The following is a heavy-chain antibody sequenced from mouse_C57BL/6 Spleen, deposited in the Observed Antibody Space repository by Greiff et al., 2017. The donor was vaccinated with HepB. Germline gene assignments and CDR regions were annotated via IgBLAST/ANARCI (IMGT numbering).Heavy chain of an antibody. CDR2: INPNNGGT. V-gene: IGHV1-26*01. D-gene: IGHD2-1*01. CDR3: TRWSIYYGNYGFAY. Sequence: EVQLQQSGPELVKPGASVKISCKASGYTFTDYYMNWVKQSHGKSLEWIGDINPNNGGTSYNQKFKVKATLTVDKSYSTAYMELRSLTSEDSAVYYCTRWSIYYGNYGFAYWGQGTLVTVSA. J-gene: IGHJ3*01. CDR1: GYTFTDYY.